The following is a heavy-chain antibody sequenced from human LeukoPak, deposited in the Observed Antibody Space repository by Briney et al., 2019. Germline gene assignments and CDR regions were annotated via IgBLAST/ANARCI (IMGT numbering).Heavy chain of an antibody. Sequence: SETLSLTCSVSDDSISSSSYYWGWIRHPPGKGLEWIGSIYYGGTANYNPSLKSRVTISVDTSKNLFSLRLTSVTAADTAVYYCARQEGSGGYDYGFDYWGQGTLVTVSS. D-gene: IGHD5-12*01. V-gene: IGHV4-39*01. CDR2: IYYGGTA. CDR1: DDSISSSSYY. CDR3: ARQEGSGGYDYGFDY. J-gene: IGHJ4*02.